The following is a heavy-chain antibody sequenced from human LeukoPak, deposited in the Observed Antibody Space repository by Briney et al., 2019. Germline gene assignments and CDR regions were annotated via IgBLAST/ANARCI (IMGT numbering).Heavy chain of an antibody. Sequence: GGSLRLSCAASGFTFRSYGMHWVRQAPGKGLVWVSRISSDGTSTTHADSVKGRFTISRDNAKNTLYLQLDSLRAEDTAIYYCASPGWSDALDMWGQGTRVTVSS. V-gene: IGHV3-74*01. D-gene: IGHD2-15*01. CDR3: ASPGWSDALDM. CDR2: ISSDGTST. CDR1: GFTFRSYG. J-gene: IGHJ3*02.